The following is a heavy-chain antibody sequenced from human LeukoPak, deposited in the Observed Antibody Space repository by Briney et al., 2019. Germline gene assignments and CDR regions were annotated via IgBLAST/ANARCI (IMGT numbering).Heavy chain of an antibody. J-gene: IGHJ4*02. V-gene: IGHV3-11*01. Sequence: PGGSLRLSCAASGFTFSDYYMSWIRQAPGKGLEWVSYISSSGSTIYYADSVKGRFTISRDNSKNTLYLQMNSLRAEDTAVYYCAKDRIVLMVYAIALDYWGQGTLVTVSS. CDR2: ISSSGSTI. CDR1: GFTFSDYY. D-gene: IGHD2-8*01. CDR3: AKDRIVLMVYAIALDY.